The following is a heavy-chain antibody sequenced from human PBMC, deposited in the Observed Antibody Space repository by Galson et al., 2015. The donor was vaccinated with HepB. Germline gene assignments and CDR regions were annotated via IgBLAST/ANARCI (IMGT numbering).Heavy chain of an antibody. CDR2: IRGDGVFT. D-gene: IGHD2-15*01. V-gene: IGHV3-74*01. J-gene: IGHJ4*02. CDR3: ARDGWDC. CDR1: GFAFTNYW. Sequence: SLRLSCAASGFAFTNYWMHWVRRAPGKGLMWVSRIRGDGVFTDYADSVKGRFTISRDNAKNTVYLQMNSLRAEDTAVYFCARDGWDCWGQGALVTVSS.